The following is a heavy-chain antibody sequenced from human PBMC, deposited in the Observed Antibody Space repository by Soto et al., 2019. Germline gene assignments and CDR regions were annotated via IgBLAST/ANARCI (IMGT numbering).Heavy chain of an antibody. V-gene: IGHV1-46*01. CDR2: INPSFGRT. CDR3: VRDPETNYYDSSGGMGY. D-gene: IGHD3-22*01. Sequence: ASVKVSWKASGYTFTRYYRHWVRQAPGQGLEWMGIINPSFGRTNYAQKFQGRVTITADESTSTAYMELSSLRSEDTAVYYCVRDPETNYYDSSGGMGYWGQGTLVTVSS. CDR1: GYTFTRYY. J-gene: IGHJ4*02.